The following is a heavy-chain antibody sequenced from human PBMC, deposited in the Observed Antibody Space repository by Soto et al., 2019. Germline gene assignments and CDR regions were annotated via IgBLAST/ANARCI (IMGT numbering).Heavy chain of an antibody. CDR3: AREVGHIDV. J-gene: IGHJ6*02. CDR1: GYTFTTYG. CDR2: VSPYNGDT. V-gene: IGHV1-18*04. Sequence: ASVKVSCKASGYTFTTYGINWVRQAPGQVLEGMGWVSPYNGDTTYAQKVQGRVTMTTDTSTRTAHLELRSLRSDDTAVYYCAREVGHIDVWGQGTTLTVSS. D-gene: IGHD2-2*01.